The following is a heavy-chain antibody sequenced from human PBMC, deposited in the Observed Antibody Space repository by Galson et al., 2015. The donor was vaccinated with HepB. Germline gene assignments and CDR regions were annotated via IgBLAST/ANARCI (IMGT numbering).Heavy chain of an antibody. V-gene: IGHV3-21*01. CDR1: GLIFSNYN. D-gene: IGHD2-15*01. J-gene: IGHJ4*02. Sequence: SLRLSCAASGLIFSNYNMNWVRQAPGKGLEWVSSISSSSSYIQYADSVKGRFTISRDNAKNSLYLQMNSLRAEDTAVYYSAIASGGYKYYFDYWGQGTLVTVSS. CDR3: AIASGGYKYYFDY. CDR2: ISSSSSYI.